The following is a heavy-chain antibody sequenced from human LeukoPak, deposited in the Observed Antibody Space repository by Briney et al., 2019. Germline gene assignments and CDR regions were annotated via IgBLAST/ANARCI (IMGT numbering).Heavy chain of an antibody. Sequence: ASVKVSCKASGGTFSSYAISWVRQAPGQGLEWMGGIIPIFGTANYAQKFQGRVTITTDESTSTAYMELSSLRSEDTAVYYCARPVDCANGGCLSMPESWGQGTLGTVSS. J-gene: IGHJ4*02. V-gene: IGHV1-69*05. D-gene: IGHD2-8*01. CDR3: ARPVDCANGGCLSMPES. CDR2: IIPIFGTA. CDR1: GGTFSSYA.